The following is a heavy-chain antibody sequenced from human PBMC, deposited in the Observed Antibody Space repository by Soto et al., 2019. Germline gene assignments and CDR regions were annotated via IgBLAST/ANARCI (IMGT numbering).Heavy chain of an antibody. CDR2: IYHSGST. V-gene: IGHV4-30-2*01. CDR1: GGSISSGGYS. CDR3: ARSLVVVADFQSNWIDP. D-gene: IGHD2-15*01. Sequence: QLQLQESGSGLVKPSQTLSLTCAVSGGSISSGGYSWSWIRQPPGKGLEWIGDIYHSGSTYYNPSLESRVTISVDRSNNQFSLKLSFVSAADTAVYYCARSLVVVADFQSNWIDPWGQGTLVTVYS. J-gene: IGHJ5*02.